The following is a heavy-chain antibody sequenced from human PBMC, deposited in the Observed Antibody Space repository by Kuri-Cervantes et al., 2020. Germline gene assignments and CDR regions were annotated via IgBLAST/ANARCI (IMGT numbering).Heavy chain of an antibody. Sequence: ASVKVSCKASGYTFTGYYLHWVRQAPGQGLEGMGWINPNSGGTNYPQNFQGRVTMTRDTSISTAYMELSRLRSDDTAVYYCAREGPNVGMDVWGQGTTVTVSS. CDR3: AREGPNVGMDV. CDR1: GYTFTGYY. V-gene: IGHV1-2*02. J-gene: IGHJ6*02. CDR2: INPNSGGT.